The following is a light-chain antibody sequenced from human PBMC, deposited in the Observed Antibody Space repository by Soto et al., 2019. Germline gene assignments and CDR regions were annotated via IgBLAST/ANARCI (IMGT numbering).Light chain of an antibody. V-gene: IGKV3-20*01. CDR1: QSVTSFS. CDR2: GAS. CDR3: QQYARSPFT. Sequence: EIVLTQSPGTLSLSPGERATLSCRTSQSVTSFSLAWYQQKPGQAPRLLIYGASGRATGIPDRFSGSGSGTDFTLTISRLEPGDIAVYFCQQYARSPFTFGGGTK. J-gene: IGKJ4*01.